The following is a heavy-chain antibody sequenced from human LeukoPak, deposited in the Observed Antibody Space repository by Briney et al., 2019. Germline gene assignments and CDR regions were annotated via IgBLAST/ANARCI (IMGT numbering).Heavy chain of an antibody. V-gene: IGHV3-23*01. CDR1: GLTFSSYA. CDR3: AKDQSATVTA. J-gene: IGHJ5*02. Sequence: GGSLRLSCAASGLTFSSYAMSWVRQAPGKGLEWVSAISGSGGSTYYADSVKGRFTISRDNSENTLYLQMNSLRAEDTAVYYCAKDQSATVTAWGQGTLVTVSS. D-gene: IGHD4-17*01. CDR2: ISGSGGST.